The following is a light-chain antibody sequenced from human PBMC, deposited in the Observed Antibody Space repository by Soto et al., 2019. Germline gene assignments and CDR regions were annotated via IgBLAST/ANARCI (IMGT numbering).Light chain of an antibody. CDR3: QQYGSSLFT. Sequence: EIVLTQSPGTLSLSPGERATLSCRASQSVSSSYLAWYQQKPGQAPRLLLYGASSRATGIPDRFSGSGSGTDFTLTISRLEPEDFAVYYCQQYGSSLFTFGPGTKVDIQ. CDR1: QSVSSSY. V-gene: IGKV3-20*01. J-gene: IGKJ3*01. CDR2: GAS.